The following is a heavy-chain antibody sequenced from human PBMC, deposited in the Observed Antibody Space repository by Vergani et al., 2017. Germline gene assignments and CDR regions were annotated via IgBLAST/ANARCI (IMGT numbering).Heavy chain of an antibody. V-gene: IGHV4-61*02. CDR3: AGDLLWFDP. CDR2: IYTSGST. CDR1: GGSISSGSYY. J-gene: IGHJ5*02. Sequence: QVQLQESGPGLVKPSQTLSLTCTVSGGSISSGSYYWSWLRQPAGKGLEWIGRIYTSGSTNYNPSLESRLTISVDTSKNQFSLKLSSVTAADTAVYYCAGDLLWFDPWGQGTLVTVSS.